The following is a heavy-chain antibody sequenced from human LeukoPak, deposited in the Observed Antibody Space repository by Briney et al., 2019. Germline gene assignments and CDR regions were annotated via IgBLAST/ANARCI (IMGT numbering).Heavy chain of an antibody. CDR2: ISYDGSNK. Sequence: PRGSLRLSCAASGFTFSSYGMHWVRQAPGKGLEWVAVISYDGSNKYYADSVKGRFTISRDNSKNTLYLQMNSLRAEDTAVYYCARGTSDSRVTPTRYWGQGTLVTVSS. V-gene: IGHV3-30*03. CDR3: ARGTSDSRVTPTRY. D-gene: IGHD3-22*01. J-gene: IGHJ4*02. CDR1: GFTFSSYG.